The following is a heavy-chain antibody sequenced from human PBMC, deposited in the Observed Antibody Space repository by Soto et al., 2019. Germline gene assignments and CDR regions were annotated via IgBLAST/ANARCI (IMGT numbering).Heavy chain of an antibody. CDR2: ISSSSSYT. Sequence: QVHLVESGGGLVKPGGSLRLSCAASGFTFSDYYMTWIRQAPGKGLEWVSYISSSSSYTNYADSVKGRFTISRDYAKNSLYLQMNRLRAEDTAVYYCARDGDYGKNDYWGQGTLVTVSS. J-gene: IGHJ4*02. CDR1: GFTFSDYY. CDR3: ARDGDYGKNDY. V-gene: IGHV3-11*06. D-gene: IGHD4-17*01.